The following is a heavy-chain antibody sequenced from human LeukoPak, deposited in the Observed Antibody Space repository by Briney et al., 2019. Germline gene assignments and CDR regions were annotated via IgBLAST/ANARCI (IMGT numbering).Heavy chain of an antibody. J-gene: IGHJ4*02. D-gene: IGHD2-2*01. CDR1: GFTFSTYW. CDR3: TRRTSVVPFDY. Sequence: GGSLRLSCVASGFTFSTYWMHWDRQAPGKGLVWVSRINTDGTSTTYADSVKGRFTISRDNAKNTLYLQMNSLRAEDTAVYYCTRRTSVVPFDYWGQGTLVTVSS. V-gene: IGHV3-74*01. CDR2: INTDGTST.